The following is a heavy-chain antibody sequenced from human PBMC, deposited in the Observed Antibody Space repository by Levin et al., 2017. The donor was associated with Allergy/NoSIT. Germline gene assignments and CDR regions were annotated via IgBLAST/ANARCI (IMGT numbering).Heavy chain of an antibody. Sequence: GESLKISCKVSGYTLTELSMHWVRQAPGKGLEWMGGFDPEDGETIYAQKFQGRVTMTEDTSTDTAYMELSSLRSEDTAVYYCATAHSSSWYTCWFDPWGQGTLVTVSS. CDR2: FDPEDGET. CDR1: GYTLTELS. CDR3: ATAHSSSWYTCWFDP. V-gene: IGHV1-24*01. J-gene: IGHJ5*02. D-gene: IGHD6-13*01.